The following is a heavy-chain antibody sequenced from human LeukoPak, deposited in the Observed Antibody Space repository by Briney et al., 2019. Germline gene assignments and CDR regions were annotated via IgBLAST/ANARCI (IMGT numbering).Heavy chain of an antibody. CDR3: ARDTFAVPYYYYHGMDV. Sequence: GGSLRLSCAASGFTFSSYAMHWVRQAPDKGLEWVAVISYDGSNKYYADSVKGRFTISRDNSKNTLYLQMNSLRAEDTAVYYCARDTFAVPYYYYHGMDVWGQGTTVTVSS. CDR1: GFTFSSYA. CDR2: ISYDGSNK. V-gene: IGHV3-30-3*01. J-gene: IGHJ6*02. D-gene: IGHD3-3*02.